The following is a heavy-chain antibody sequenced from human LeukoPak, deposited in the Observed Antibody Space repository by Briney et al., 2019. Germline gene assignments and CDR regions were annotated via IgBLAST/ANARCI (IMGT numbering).Heavy chain of an antibody. CDR3: ARDTVRGDGYNYDS. CDR1: GGSVSSASYY. Sequence: PSETLSLTCTVSGGSVSSASYYWSWIRQPPGKRLEYIGYIYYSGSTNYNPSLKSRVTISVDTSKSQFSLKLRSVTAADTAVYYCARDTVRGDGYNYDSWGQGTLVTVSS. J-gene: IGHJ5*01. V-gene: IGHV4-61*01. CDR2: IYYSGST. D-gene: IGHD5-24*01.